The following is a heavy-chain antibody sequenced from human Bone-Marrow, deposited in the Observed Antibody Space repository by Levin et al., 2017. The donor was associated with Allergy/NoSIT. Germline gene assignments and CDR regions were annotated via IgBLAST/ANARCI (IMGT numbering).Heavy chain of an antibody. J-gene: IGHJ4*02. V-gene: IGHV4-4*02. CDR2: IYHSGST. D-gene: IGHD2-15*01. Sequence: SETLSLTCVVSGGSITSTSWWTWVRRPPGKGLEWIGEIYHSGSTHYNPSLKSRLTISVDKSQNQFSLKLNSVTAADTAIYYCARDLSGAGAATLDWGQGTLVTVSS. CDR1: GGSITSTSW. CDR3: ARDLSGAGAATLD.